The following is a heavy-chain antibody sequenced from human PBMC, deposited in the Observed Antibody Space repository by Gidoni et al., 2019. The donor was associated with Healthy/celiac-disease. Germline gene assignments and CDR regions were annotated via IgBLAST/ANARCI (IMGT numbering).Heavy chain of an antibody. J-gene: IGHJ6*03. CDR1: GFTFSRYA. Sequence: EVQLLESGGGLVQPGGSLRLSCAASGFTFSRYAMSWVRQAPGKGLEWVSAISGSGGSTYYADSVKGRFTISRDNSKNTLYLQMNSLRAEDTAVYYCAKAIYCSSTSCYELYYYYYMDVWGKGTTVTVSS. V-gene: IGHV3-23*01. CDR2: ISGSGGST. CDR3: AKAIYCSSTSCYELYYYYYMDV. D-gene: IGHD2-2*01.